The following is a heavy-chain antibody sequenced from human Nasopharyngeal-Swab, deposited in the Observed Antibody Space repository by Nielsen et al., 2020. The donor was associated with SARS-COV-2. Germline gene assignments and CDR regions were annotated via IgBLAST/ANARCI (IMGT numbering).Heavy chain of an antibody. CDR2: ISAYNGNT. CDR1: GYTFTSYG. CDR3: ARDLTMIDAFDI. J-gene: IGHJ3*02. D-gene: IGHD3-22*01. V-gene: IGHV1-18*01. Sequence: ASVKVSCKAFGYTFTSYGISWVRQAPGQGLEWMGWISAYNGNTNYAQKLQGRVTMTTDTSTSTAYMELRSLRSDDTAVYYCARDLTMIDAFDIWGQGTMVTVSS.